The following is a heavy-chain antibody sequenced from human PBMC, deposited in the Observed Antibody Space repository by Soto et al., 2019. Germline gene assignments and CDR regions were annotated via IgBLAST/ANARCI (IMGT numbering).Heavy chain of an antibody. CDR3: ARDRDGDEDFDS. V-gene: IGHV3-48*01. D-gene: IGHD2-15*01. CDR1: GFTFSTYD. CDR2: ISGTSPTT. Sequence: GGSLRLSCAASGFTFSTYDMNWVRQAPGKGLEWISFISGTSPTTSYADSVRGRFTISRDDARNSLYLQMNSLRGDDTAVYYCARDRDGDEDFDSWGQGTLVTVSS. J-gene: IGHJ4*02.